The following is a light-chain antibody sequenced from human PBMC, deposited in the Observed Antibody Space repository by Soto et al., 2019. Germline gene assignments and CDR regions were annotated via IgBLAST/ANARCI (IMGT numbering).Light chain of an antibody. CDR1: RTVDSTY. Sequence: ETVLTQSAGTLSMSPGARATLSCTASRTVDSTYLAWYQQKPGQAPRLXIYAVSDRATGTPDRFSGSGSGTEFTLTISRLEPEDFEAYYCQQYNKWPRTFGQGTKVDIK. CDR2: AVS. J-gene: IGKJ1*01. CDR3: QQYNKWPRT. V-gene: IGKV3-20*01.